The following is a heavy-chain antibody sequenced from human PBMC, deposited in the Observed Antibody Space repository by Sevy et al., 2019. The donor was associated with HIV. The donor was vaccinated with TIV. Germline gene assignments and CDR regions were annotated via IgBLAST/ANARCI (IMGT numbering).Heavy chain of an antibody. CDR2: IKSKTDGGTT. V-gene: IGHV3-15*01. CDR3: TTDSTERWLSALLDY. CDR1: GFTFSNAW. J-gene: IGHJ4*02. Sequence: GGSLRLSCAASGFTFSNAWMSWVRQAPGKGLEWVGGIKSKTDGGTTDYAAPVKSSFTSPRDDSKNTLYLQMNSLKTEDTAIYYCTTDSTERWLSALLDYWGQGTLVTVSS. D-gene: IGHD4-17*01.